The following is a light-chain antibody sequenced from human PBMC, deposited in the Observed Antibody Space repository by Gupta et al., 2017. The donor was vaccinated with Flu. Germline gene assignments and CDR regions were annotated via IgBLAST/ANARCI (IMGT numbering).Light chain of an antibody. V-gene: IGLV3-21*02. J-gene: IGLJ3*02. Sequence: SLVLTQPPSVSVAPGQTARITCEANNIGGKAVHWFQLRPGQAPLLVVFDNYGRPSGIPARFYASNSANTATLTISSVEADDEADYYCQVLDSSTDGCVFGGGTTLTVL. CDR3: QVLDSSTDGCV. CDR1: NIGGKA. CDR2: DNY.